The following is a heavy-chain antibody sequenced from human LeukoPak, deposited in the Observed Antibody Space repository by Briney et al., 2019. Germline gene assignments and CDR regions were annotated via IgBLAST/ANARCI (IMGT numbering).Heavy chain of an antibody. D-gene: IGHD6-19*01. CDR3: AKGLDRYSSGWSPFDY. Sequence: PRGSLRLSCAASGFTFSSYGMHWVRQAPGKGLEWVAFIRYDGSNKYYADSVKGRFTISRDNSKNTLYLQMNSLRAEDTAVYYCAKGLDRYSSGWSPFDYWGQGTLVTVSS. CDR1: GFTFSSYG. J-gene: IGHJ4*02. CDR2: IRYDGSNK. V-gene: IGHV3-30*02.